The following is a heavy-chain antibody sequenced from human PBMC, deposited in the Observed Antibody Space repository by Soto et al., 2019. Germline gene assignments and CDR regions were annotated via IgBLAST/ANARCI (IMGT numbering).Heavy chain of an antibody. Sequence: SETLSLTCTVSGASISTHYWSWIRQPPGKGLEWIGYIYYSASTNYNPSPKSRVTISVDTTNNQFSLKLSSVTAADTAVYYCAEVKGPGDYFDYWGQGTLVTVSS. CDR3: AEVKGPGDYFDY. CDR1: GASISTHY. J-gene: IGHJ4*02. V-gene: IGHV4-59*11. CDR2: IYYSAST. D-gene: IGHD3-10*01.